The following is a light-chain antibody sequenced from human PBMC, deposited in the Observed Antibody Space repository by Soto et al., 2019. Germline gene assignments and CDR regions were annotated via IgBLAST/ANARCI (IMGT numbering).Light chain of an antibody. CDR2: TNT. CDR1: SSNIGSGYD. V-gene: IGLV1-40*01. CDR3: QSYDGSLSGWV. J-gene: IGLJ3*02. Sequence: QSVLTQPPSVSGAPGQRVTISCTGTSSNIGSGYDVNWYQQVPGTAPKLLIYTNTKRPSGVPDRFSGSKSDTSASLAITGLQVEDEATYYCQSYDGSLSGWVFGGGTKLTVL.